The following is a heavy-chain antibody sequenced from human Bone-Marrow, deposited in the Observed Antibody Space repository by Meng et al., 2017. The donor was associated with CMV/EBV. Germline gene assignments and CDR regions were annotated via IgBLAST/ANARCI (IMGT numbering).Heavy chain of an antibody. CDR3: ARVPQNYDILTGYYMENWFDP. J-gene: IGHJ5*02. CDR1: GFTFSSYW. CDR2: IKQDGSEK. V-gene: IGHV3-7*01. Sequence: LSLTCAASGFTFSSYWMSWVRQAPGKGLEWVANIKQDGSEKYYVDSVKGRFTISRDNAKNSLYLQMNSLRAEDTAVYYCARVPQNYDILTGYYMENWFDPWGQGTLVTVSS. D-gene: IGHD3-9*01.